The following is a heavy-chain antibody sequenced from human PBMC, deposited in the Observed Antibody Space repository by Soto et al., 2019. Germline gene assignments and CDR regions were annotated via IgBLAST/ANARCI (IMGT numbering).Heavy chain of an antibody. CDR1: GFTFSNYW. V-gene: IGHV3-74*01. CDR2: VNGDGSST. CDR3: ARDNWNTV. D-gene: IGHD1-20*01. Sequence: GGSLRLSCAASGFTFSNYWMHWVRQVPGKGLVWVSRVNGDGSSTFYADSVKGRFTISRDNAENTVFLQMNSLRAEGTAVYYCARDNWNTVWGQGTMVTVSS. J-gene: IGHJ3*01.